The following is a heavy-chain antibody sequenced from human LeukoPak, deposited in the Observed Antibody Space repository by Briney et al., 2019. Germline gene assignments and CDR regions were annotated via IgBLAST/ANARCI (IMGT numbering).Heavy chain of an antibody. CDR1: GFTFSNDG. CDR2: IRYDGTAQ. CDR3: ARGNSNGFDI. Sequence: PGGSLRLSCAASGFTFSNDGMDWVRQAPGKGLEWVAFIRYDGTAQYYADSVKGRFTISRDNSKNTLYLQVNSVRAEDTAVYYCARGNSNGFDIWGQGTMVTVSS. J-gene: IGHJ3*02. D-gene: IGHD1-7*01. V-gene: IGHV3-30*02.